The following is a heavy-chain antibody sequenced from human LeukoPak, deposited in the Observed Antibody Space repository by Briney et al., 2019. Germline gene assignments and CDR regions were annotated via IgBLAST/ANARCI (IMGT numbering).Heavy chain of an antibody. CDR1: GGTFSSYA. D-gene: IGHD3-10*01. V-gene: IGHV1-69*06. Sequence: GASVKVSCKASGGTFSSYAISWVRQAPGQGLEWMGGIIPIFGTANYAQKFQGRVTITADKSTSTAYMELSSLRSEDTAVYYCARGEATYYYGSGSYYTPWFDPWGQGTLVTVSS. CDR2: IIPIFGTA. CDR3: ARGEATYYYGSGSYYTPWFDP. J-gene: IGHJ5*02.